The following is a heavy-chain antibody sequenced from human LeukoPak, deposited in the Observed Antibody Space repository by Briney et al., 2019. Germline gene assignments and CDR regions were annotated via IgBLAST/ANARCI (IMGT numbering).Heavy chain of an antibody. D-gene: IGHD1-26*01. CDR1: GYTLTELS. Sequence: ASVKVSCKVSGYTLTELSMHWVRQAPGKGLEWMGGFDPEDGETIYAQKFQGRVTMTEDTATDTAYMELSSLRSEDTAVYYCATPRGSGSYTYDAFDIWGQGTMVTVSS. CDR3: ATPRGSGSYTYDAFDI. CDR2: FDPEDGET. V-gene: IGHV1-24*01. J-gene: IGHJ3*02.